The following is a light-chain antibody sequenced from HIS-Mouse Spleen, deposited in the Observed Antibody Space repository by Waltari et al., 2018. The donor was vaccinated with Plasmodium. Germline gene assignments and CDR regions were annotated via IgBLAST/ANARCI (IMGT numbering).Light chain of an antibody. Sequence: QSALTQPPSASGSPGQSVTISCTGTSSDVGGYNYVSWYQQHPGKAPKLLIYEDSKRPSAGPGRCSGAKAGNTAYLSAAGRQAEDDADYYCSSYAGSNNLVFGGGTKLTVL. CDR1: SSDVGGYNY. CDR3: SSYAGSNNLV. J-gene: IGLJ2*01. CDR2: EDS. V-gene: IGLV2-8*01.